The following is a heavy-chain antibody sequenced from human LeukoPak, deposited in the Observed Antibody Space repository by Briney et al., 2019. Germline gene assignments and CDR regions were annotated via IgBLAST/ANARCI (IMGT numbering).Heavy chain of an antibody. D-gene: IGHD3-10*01. CDR3: ATSPGGSGP. Sequence: PGRSLRLSCAASGFTFDDYAMHWVRQAPGKGLEWVSGISWNSGSIGYADSVKGRFTISRDNAKNSLYLQMNSLRAEDTALYYCATSPGGSGPWGQGTVVTVSS. J-gene: IGHJ5*02. CDR2: ISWNSGSI. V-gene: IGHV3-9*01. CDR1: GFTFDDYA.